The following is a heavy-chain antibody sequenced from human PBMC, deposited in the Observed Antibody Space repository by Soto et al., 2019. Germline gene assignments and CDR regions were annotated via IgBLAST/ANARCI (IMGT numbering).Heavy chain of an antibody. Sequence: LSLTCTVSGGSISSYYWSWIRQPPGKGLEWIGYIYYSGSTNYNPSLKSRVTISVDTSKNQFSLKLSSVTAADTAVYYCARDYSSSGMDVWGQGTTVTSP. CDR2: IYYSGST. CDR3: ARDYSSSGMDV. D-gene: IGHD2-21*01. V-gene: IGHV4-59*01. CDR1: GGSISSYY. J-gene: IGHJ6*02.